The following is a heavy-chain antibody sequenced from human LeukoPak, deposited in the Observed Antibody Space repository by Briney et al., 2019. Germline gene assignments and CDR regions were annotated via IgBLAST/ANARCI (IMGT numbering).Heavy chain of an antibody. Sequence: GGSLKLSCAASGFTFSGSAMHWVRQASGKGLEWVGRIRSKANSYATAYAASVKGRFTISRDDSKNTAYLQMNSLKTEDMAVYYCTNLIAAAGTAGESWFDPWGQGTLVTVSS. J-gene: IGHJ5*02. CDR3: TNLIAAAGTAGESWFDP. V-gene: IGHV3-73*01. CDR1: GFTFSGSA. D-gene: IGHD6-13*01. CDR2: IRSKANSYAT.